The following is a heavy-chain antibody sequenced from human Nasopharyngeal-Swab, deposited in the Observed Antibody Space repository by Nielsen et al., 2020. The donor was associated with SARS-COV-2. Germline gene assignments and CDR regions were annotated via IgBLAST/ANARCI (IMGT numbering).Heavy chain of an antibody. V-gene: IGHV3-73*01. CDR3: ARGSVAVADSDWYFDL. CDR2: IRSKANSYAT. Sequence: GGSLRLSCAASGFTFSGSAMHWVRQASGKGLEWVGRIRSKANSYATAYAASVKGRFTISRDNSKNTLYLQMNSLRAEDTAVYYCARGSVAVADSDWYFDLWGRGTLVTVSS. D-gene: IGHD6-19*01. CDR1: GFTFSGSA. J-gene: IGHJ2*01.